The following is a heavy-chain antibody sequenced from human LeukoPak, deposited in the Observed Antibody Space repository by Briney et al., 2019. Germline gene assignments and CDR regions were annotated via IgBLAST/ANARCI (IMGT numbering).Heavy chain of an antibody. J-gene: IGHJ4*02. CDR1: GYAFTSYG. CDR3: ASSLTIFGPIGY. D-gene: IGHD3-9*01. Sequence: ASVKVSRKASGYAFTSYGISWVRQAPGQGLEWMGWISAYNGNTNYAQKLQGRVTMTTDTSTSTAYMELRSLRSDDTAVYYCASSLTIFGPIGYWGQGTLVTVSS. CDR2: ISAYNGNT. V-gene: IGHV1-18*01.